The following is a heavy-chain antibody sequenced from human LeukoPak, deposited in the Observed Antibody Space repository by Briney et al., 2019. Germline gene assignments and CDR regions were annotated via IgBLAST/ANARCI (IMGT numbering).Heavy chain of an antibody. V-gene: IGHV3-23*01. J-gene: IGHJ4*02. CDR2: ISGSGGST. D-gene: IGHD2-2*01. CDR1: GFTFSSYA. CDR3: AKAMDPDIVVVPAAIGY. Sequence: GGSLRLSCAASGFTFSSYAMSWVRQAPGKGLEWASAISGSGGSTYYADSVKGRFTISRDNSKNTLYLQMNSLRAEDTAVYYCAKAMDPDIVVVPAAIGYWGQGTLVTVSS.